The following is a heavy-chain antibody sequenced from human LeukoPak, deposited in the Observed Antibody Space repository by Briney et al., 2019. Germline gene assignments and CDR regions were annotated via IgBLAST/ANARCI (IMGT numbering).Heavy chain of an antibody. CDR1: GDSVSSNGAA. CDR2: TYYRSKWYN. CDR3: ASGVSSAWPFDY. D-gene: IGHD6-19*01. V-gene: IGHV6-1*01. J-gene: IGHJ4*02. Sequence: SQTLSLTCAISGDSVSSNGAAWNWIRQSPSRGLEWLGRTYYRSKWYNDYAVSVKSRITINPDTSKNHFSLQLNSVTPEDTAVYYCASGVSSAWPFDYWGQGTLVTVSS.